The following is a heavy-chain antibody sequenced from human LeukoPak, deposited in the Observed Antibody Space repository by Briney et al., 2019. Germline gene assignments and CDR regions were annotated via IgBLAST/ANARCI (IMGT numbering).Heavy chain of an antibody. V-gene: IGHV3-21*01. CDR1: GGSISSYY. CDR3: ARERTVTTPYFDY. D-gene: IGHD4-17*01. J-gene: IGHJ4*02. CDR2: ISSSSSYI. Sequence: ETLSLTCTVSGGSISSYYWSWIRQPPGKGLEWVSSISSSSSYIYYADSVKGRFTISRDNAKNSLYLQMNSLRAEDTAVYYCARERTVTTPYFDYWGQGTLVTVSS.